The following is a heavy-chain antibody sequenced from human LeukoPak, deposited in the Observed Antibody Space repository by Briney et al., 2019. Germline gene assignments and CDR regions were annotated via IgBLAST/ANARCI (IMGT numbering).Heavy chain of an antibody. D-gene: IGHD2-2*01. CDR3: ASGGFCGSTTCYPNWFDP. CDR2: ISYSGST. V-gene: IGHV4-59*01. CDR1: GGSITSYH. J-gene: IGHJ5*02. Sequence: SETLSLTCNVSGGSITSYHWSWIRQPPGKGLEWIGYISYSGSTNYNPSLKSRVTISIDTSKNHFSLKLSSVTAADTAVYYCASGGFCGSTTCYPNWFDPWGQGTLVTVSS.